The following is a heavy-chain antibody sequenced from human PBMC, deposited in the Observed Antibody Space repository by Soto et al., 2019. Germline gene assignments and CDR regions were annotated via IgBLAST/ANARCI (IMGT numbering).Heavy chain of an antibody. Sequence: PSETLSLTCAVSGYSISSDDYWGWIRQPPGKGLEWIGSIYHSGSTYYNPSLKSRVTISVDTSKNQFSLKLTSVTAADTAVYYCARADGSIYYYYYGMDVWGQGTTVTVSS. V-gene: IGHV4-38-2*01. CDR2: IYHSGST. J-gene: IGHJ6*02. CDR1: GYSISSDDY. D-gene: IGHD6-13*01. CDR3: ARADGSIYYYYYGMDV.